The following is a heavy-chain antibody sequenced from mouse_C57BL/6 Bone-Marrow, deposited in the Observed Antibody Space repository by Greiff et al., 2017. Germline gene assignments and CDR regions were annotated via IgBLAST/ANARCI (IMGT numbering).Heavy chain of an antibody. CDR3: ARGAYSFFYAMDY. J-gene: IGHJ4*01. CDR2: IYPRSGNT. CDR1: GYTFTSYG. V-gene: IGHV1-81*01. D-gene: IGHD2-12*01. Sequence: VQLQQSGAELARPGASVKLSCKASGYTFTSYGISWVKQRTGQGLEWIGEIYPRSGNTYYNEKFKGKATLTADTSSSTAYMELRSLTAEDSAVYFCARGAYSFFYAMDYWGQGTSVPVSS.